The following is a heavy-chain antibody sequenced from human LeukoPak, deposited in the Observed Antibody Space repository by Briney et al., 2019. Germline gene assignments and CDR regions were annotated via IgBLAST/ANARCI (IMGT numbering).Heavy chain of an antibody. CDR2: INHSGST. CDR1: GGSFSAYY. V-gene: IGHV4-34*01. D-gene: IGHD6-13*01. J-gene: IGHJ5*02. Sequence: SETLSLTCAVYGGSFSAYYWSWIRQPPGKGLEWTGEINHSGSTNYNPSLKSRVTISMDTSKNQFSLEMSSVTAADTAVYYCARGRGARSSRWYNWFDPWGQGTLVTASS. CDR3: ARGRGARSSRWYNWFDP.